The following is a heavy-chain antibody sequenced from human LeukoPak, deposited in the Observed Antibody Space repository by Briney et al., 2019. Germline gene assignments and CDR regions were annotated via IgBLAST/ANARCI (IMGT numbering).Heavy chain of an antibody. Sequence: GGSLRLSCAASGFTFSSYAMSWVRQAPGKGLEWVSALTGSVGGAYYADPVKGRFTISRDNSKNTLYLQMNSLRAEDTAVYYCAKSSGRQFDYWGRGTLVTVSS. J-gene: IGHJ4*02. CDR1: GFTFSSYA. CDR3: AKSSGRQFDY. D-gene: IGHD3-10*01. CDR2: LTGSVGGA. V-gene: IGHV3-23*01.